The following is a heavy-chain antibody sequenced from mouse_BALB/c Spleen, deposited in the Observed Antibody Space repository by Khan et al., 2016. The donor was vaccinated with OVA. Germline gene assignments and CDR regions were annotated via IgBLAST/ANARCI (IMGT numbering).Heavy chain of an antibody. CDR1: GFKIKDTY. D-gene: IGHD1-2*01. J-gene: IGHJ4*01. V-gene: IGHV14-3*02. Sequence: VQLKQSGAELVKPGASVKLSCTASGFKIKDTYIHWVKQRPEQGLEWIGRIDPANGNTKFDPKFQGQATITADTSSNTAYLQLSSLTSEDTAVYYCTYSFPLYGMDYWGQGSSVTVSS. CDR2: IDPANGNT. CDR3: TYSFPLYGMDY.